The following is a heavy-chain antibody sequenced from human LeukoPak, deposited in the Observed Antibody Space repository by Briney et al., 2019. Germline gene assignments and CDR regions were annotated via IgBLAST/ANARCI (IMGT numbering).Heavy chain of an antibody. CDR2: IKSNTDGGTT. CDR3: TTDQNYYDSSGHGDYFDY. Sequence: VGSLRLSCAASGFTFSNAWMSWVRQAPGKGLEWVGRIKSNTDGGTTDYAAPVKGRFTISRDDSKNTLYLQMNSLKTEDTAVYYCTTDQNYYDSSGHGDYFDYWGQGTLVTVSS. CDR1: GFTFSNAW. V-gene: IGHV3-15*01. J-gene: IGHJ4*02. D-gene: IGHD3-22*01.